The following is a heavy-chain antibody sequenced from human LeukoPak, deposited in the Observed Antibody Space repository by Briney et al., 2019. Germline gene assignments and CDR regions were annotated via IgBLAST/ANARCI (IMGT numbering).Heavy chain of an antibody. V-gene: IGHV3-53*01. Sequence: GGSLRLSCAASGFTVSSNYMSWFRQAPGKGLEWVSVIYSGGSTYYADSVKGRFTISRDNFKNTLYLLLNSLRAEDTAVYYCAKRVAYTSSWPYFDYWGQGTRVTVSS. D-gene: IGHD6-13*01. CDR1: GFTVSSNY. CDR3: AKRVAYTSSWPYFDY. J-gene: IGHJ4*02. CDR2: IYSGGST.